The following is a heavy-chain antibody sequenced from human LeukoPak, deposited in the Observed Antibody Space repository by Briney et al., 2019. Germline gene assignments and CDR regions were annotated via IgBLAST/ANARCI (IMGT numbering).Heavy chain of an antibody. J-gene: IGHJ4*02. Sequence: GGSLRLSCAASGFTFRSYGMHWVSQAPGKGLEWVAVIWYDGSNKYYADSVKGRFTISRDNSKNTLYLQMNSLRAEDTAVYSCAREAVTTPSFDYWGQGTLVTVSS. D-gene: IGHD4-17*01. CDR2: IWYDGSNK. V-gene: IGHV3-33*01. CDR1: GFTFRSYG. CDR3: AREAVTTPSFDY.